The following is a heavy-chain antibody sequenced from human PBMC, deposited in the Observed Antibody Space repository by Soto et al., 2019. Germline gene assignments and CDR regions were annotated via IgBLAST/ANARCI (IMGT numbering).Heavy chain of an antibody. CDR2: ISSSSSTI. J-gene: IGHJ5*02. CDR1: GFTFSSYS. CDR3: ARESRFLAWLSLNWFDP. D-gene: IGHD3-3*01. Sequence: EVQLVESGGGLVQPGGSLRLSCAASGFTFSSYSMNWVRQAPGKGVEWVTYISSSSSTIYYADSVKGRFTISRDNAKNSLYLQMNSLRDEDTAVYYCARESRFLAWLSLNWFDPWGQGTLVTVSS. V-gene: IGHV3-48*02.